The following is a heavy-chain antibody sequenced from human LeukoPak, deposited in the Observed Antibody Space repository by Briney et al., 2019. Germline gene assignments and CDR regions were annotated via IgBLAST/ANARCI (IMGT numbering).Heavy chain of an antibody. J-gene: IGHJ4*02. V-gene: IGHV3-21*06. Sequence: GGSLRLSCATSGFIFSHHGMNWVRQAPGKGLEWVSGIRADAVTTYYADSVKGRFTISRDNAKNPLYLQMNSLRAEDTAVYYCARVNWNDLGYYFDYWGQGTLVTVSS. D-gene: IGHD1-20*01. CDR2: IRADAVTT. CDR1: GFIFSHHG. CDR3: ARVNWNDLGYYFDY.